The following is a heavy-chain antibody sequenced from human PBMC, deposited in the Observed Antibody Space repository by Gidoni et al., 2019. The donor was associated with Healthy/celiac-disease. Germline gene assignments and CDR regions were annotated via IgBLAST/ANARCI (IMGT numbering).Heavy chain of an antibody. D-gene: IGHD3-22*01. V-gene: IGHV4-39*07. CDR1: GGSISSSSYY. CDR2: IYYSGST. Sequence: GGSISSSSYYWGWIRQPPGKGLEWIGSIYYSGSTYYNPSLKSRVTISVDTSKSQFSLKLSSVTAADTAVYYCARDGNYDSSGYYRDFDYWGQGTLVTVSS. CDR3: ARDGNYDSSGYYRDFDY. J-gene: IGHJ4*02.